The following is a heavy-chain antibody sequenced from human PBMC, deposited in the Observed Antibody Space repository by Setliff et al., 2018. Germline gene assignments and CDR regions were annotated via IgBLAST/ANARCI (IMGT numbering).Heavy chain of an antibody. D-gene: IGHD2-2*01. CDR3: SRLVRYCSRTTCQTASGAEL. Sequence: GASVKVSCKASGYTFTNYGINWVRQAPGQGLEWMGRIIPIFGTANYAQKFQGRVTITADESTSTAYMELSSLRSEDTAVYYCSRLVRYCSRTTCQTASGAELWGQGTLVTVSS. J-gene: IGHJ1*01. V-gene: IGHV1-69*13. CDR1: GYTFTNYG. CDR2: IIPIFGTA.